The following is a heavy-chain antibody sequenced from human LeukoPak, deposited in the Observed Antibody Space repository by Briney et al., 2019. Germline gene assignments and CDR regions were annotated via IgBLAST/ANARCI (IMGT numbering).Heavy chain of an antibody. J-gene: IGHJ6*03. Sequence: LTGGSLRLSCAASGFTFSSYGMNWVRQAPGKGLEWVAFIRYDGSNKYYAGSVKGRFTISRDNSKNTLYLQMNSLRAEDTAVYYCAGWDTAMLYYYYYMDVWGKGTTVTVSS. D-gene: IGHD5-18*01. CDR3: AGWDTAMLYYYYYMDV. CDR2: IRYDGSNK. V-gene: IGHV3-30*02. CDR1: GFTFSSYG.